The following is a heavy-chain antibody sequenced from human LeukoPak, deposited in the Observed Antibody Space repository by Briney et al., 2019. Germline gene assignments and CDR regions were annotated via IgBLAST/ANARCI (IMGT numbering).Heavy chain of an antibody. J-gene: IGHJ4*02. CDR3: ARDRYGGNSGEFDY. CDR1: AASISSYS. D-gene: IGHD4-23*01. Sequence: SETLSLTWTVSAASISSYSWGWVRHLPGDVLGWKGYIYYSGTTNYNPTLKSRVTILVDASKNQFSLKLSSVTAADTAVYYCARDRYGGNSGEFDYWGQGTLVTVSS. CDR2: IYYSGTT. V-gene: IGHV4-59*01.